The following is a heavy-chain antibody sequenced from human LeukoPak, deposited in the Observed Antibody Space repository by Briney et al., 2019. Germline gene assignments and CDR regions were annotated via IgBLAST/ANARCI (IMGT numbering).Heavy chain of an antibody. V-gene: IGHV3-30*06. J-gene: IGHJ4*02. Sequence: GGSLRLSCVASGFTFSYFAMQWVRQAPGKGLEWVAAIYWDGTNYADSGKGRFTISRDDSKNTLFLQVNSLRPEDTAVYYCAKGLRFVDQWGQGTPVSVSS. CDR1: GFTFSYFA. CDR2: IYWDGT. D-gene: IGHD5-12*01. CDR3: AKGLRFVDQ.